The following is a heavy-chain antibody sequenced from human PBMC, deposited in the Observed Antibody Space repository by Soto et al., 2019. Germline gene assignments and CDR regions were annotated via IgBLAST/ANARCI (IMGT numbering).Heavy chain of an antibody. D-gene: IGHD3-10*01. CDR2: IYYLGST. CDR3: ARDGYDGSGSPYPAY. J-gene: IGHJ4*02. Sequence: SETLSLTCSVSGGSMSEYFWSWIRHSPGKGLEWIGYIYYLGSTDYNPSLKSRVTISVDTSKRQFSLRLTSVTAADTAVYYCARDGYDGSGSPYPAYWGPGTQVTVSS. V-gene: IGHV4-59*01. CDR1: GGSMSEYF.